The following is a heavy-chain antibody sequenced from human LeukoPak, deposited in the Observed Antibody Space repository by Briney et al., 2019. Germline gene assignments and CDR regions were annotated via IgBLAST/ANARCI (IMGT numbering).Heavy chain of an antibody. CDR1: GFTFSNYA. CDR2: INWNGGST. J-gene: IGHJ4*02. D-gene: IGHD2-8*01. V-gene: IGHV3-20*04. CDR3: ARLKLMVAPDY. Sequence: GGSLRLSCAASGFTFSNYAMSWVRQAPGKGLEWVSGINWNGGSTGYADSVKGRFTISRDNAKNSLYLQMNSLRAEDTALYYCARLKLMVAPDYWGQGTLVTVSS.